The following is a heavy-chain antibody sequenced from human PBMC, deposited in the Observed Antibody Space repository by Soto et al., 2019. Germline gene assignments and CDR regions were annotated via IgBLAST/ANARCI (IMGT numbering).Heavy chain of an antibody. CDR2: VNYSGST. V-gene: IGHV4-39*01. J-gene: IGHJ4*02. Sequence: QLQLQESGPGLVKLSETLSLTCTVSGGSVSSSSYYWGWVRQPPGKGLEWIGSVNYSGSTYYNPSLDRRFTIFVDQSKNQVSLKLMSLSAADTAVYSCGRLEGLDTTSDSFDYLCQGALVTVSS. CDR3: GRLEGLDTTSDSFDY. D-gene: IGHD1-1*01. CDR1: GGSVSSSSYY.